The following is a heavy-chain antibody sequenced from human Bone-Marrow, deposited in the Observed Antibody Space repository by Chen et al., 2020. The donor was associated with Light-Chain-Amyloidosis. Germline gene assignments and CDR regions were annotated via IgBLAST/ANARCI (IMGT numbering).Heavy chain of an antibody. CDR1: GFTFSSYW. J-gene: IGHJ4*02. CDR3: ARSQSGIYDY. D-gene: IGHD1-1*01. CDR2: INGDGSAT. V-gene: IGHV3-74*02. Sequence: EVLLVESGGGLVQPGGSLRLSCAASGFTFSSYWTHWVRQAPGKGLVWVSRINGDGSATNYPDFVKGRFTISRDSAKNTLYLQMNSLRAEDTAVYYCARSQSGIYDYWGQGTLVTVSS.